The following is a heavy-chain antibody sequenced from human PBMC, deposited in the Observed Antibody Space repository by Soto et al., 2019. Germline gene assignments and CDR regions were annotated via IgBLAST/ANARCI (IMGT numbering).Heavy chain of an antibody. J-gene: IGHJ4*02. CDR1: GFTFSSHD. Sequence: EVQLLESGGGLVQPGGSLRLSCSASGFTFSSHDMIWVRQAPGKGLEWVSGVSGGAITSYADSEKGRFTISRDKSRNTLYLQMNSLRVDDTAVDYCVKGFWGDYWGQGTLVTVSS. D-gene: IGHD3-16*01. CDR2: VSGGAIT. CDR3: VKGFWGDY. V-gene: IGHV3-23*01.